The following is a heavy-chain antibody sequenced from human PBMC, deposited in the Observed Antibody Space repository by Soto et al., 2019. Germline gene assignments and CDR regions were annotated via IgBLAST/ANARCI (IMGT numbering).Heavy chain of an antibody. V-gene: IGHV5-51*01. Sequence: PGESLKISCTGSGYAFTSYWIAWVRQMPGKGLEWMGIIYPGDSDTRYSPSFQGQVTISADKSITTAYLQWSSLKASDTAMYYCARGYCTTTICDPWSATVLSLTYWGPGTQVTVSS. CDR1: GYAFTSYW. D-gene: IGHD2-2*01. CDR3: ARGYCTTTICDPWSATVLSLTY. J-gene: IGHJ4*02. CDR2: IYPGDSDT.